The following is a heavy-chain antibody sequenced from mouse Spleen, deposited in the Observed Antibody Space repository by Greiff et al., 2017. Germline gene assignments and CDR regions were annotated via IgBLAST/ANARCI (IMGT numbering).Heavy chain of an antibody. CDR1: GFTFSDYG. J-gene: IGHJ2*01. V-gene: IGHV5-17*01. CDR3: ARLCYPDY. CDR2: ISSGSSTI. Sequence: EVKLVESGGGLVKPGGSLKLSCAASGFTFSDYGMHWVRQAPAKGLEWVAYISSGSSTIYYADTVKGRFTISRDNAKNTLFLQMTSLRSEDTAMYYCARLCYPDYWGQGTTLTVSS.